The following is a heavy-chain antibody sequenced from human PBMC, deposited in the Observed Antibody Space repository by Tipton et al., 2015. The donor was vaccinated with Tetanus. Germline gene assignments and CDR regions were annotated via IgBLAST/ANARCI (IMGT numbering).Heavy chain of an antibody. CDR2: IYYSGST. D-gene: IGHD3-10*01. CDR3: ARGVWFGPGPRYYFDY. J-gene: IGHJ4*02. Sequence: TLSLTCTVSGGSISSGGYYWSWIRQHPGKGLEWIGYIYYSGSTYYNPSLKSRVTMPLDTSKNQFSLKLNSVTAADTAVYYCARGVWFGPGPRYYFDYWGQGTLVTVSS. CDR1: GGSISSGGYY. V-gene: IGHV4-31*03.